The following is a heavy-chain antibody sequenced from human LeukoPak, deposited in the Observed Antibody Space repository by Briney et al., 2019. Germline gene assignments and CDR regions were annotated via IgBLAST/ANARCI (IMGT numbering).Heavy chain of an antibody. D-gene: IGHD3-10*01. CDR2: ISSSSSYI. CDR1: GFTFSSYS. V-gene: IGHV3-21*01. Sequence: PGGSLRLSCAASGFTFSSYSMNWVRQAPGKGLEWVSSISSSSSYIYYADSVKGRFTISRDNAKNSLYLQMNSLRAEDTAVYYCARDKAVRYYGSGNRGDAFDIWGQGTMVTVSS. J-gene: IGHJ3*02. CDR3: ARDKAVRYYGSGNRGDAFDI.